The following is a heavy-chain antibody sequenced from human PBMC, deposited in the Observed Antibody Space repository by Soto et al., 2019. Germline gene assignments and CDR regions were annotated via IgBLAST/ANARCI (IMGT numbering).Heavy chain of an antibody. D-gene: IGHD1-26*01. CDR1: GFSFSSYG. CDR3: TKSRSGVGTFRQPSFLDY. V-gene: IGHV3-30*18. J-gene: IGHJ4*02. CDR2: VSYDGNNE. Sequence: QGQLVESGGGVVQPGGSLRLSCEASGFSFSSYGMHWVRQAPGKGLEWVAVVSYDGNNEYYVDSVKGRFTTSRDNFNSAVVLKMYSLRPEDTGVYYYTKSRSGVGTFRQPSFLDYWRWGSLVT.